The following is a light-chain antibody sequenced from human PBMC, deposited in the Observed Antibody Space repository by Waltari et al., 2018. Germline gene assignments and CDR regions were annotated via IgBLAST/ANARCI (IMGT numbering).Light chain of an antibody. CDR2: WAS. CDR1: QSVLYSSNNKNY. Sequence: DIVMTQSPDSLAVSLGERATINCKSSQSVLYSSNNKNYLAWYQQKPGQPPKLPICWASTRESGVPDRFSGSGSGTDFTLTISSLQAEDVAVYYCQQYYSTPFTFGPGTKVDIK. CDR3: QQYYSTPFT. J-gene: IGKJ3*01. V-gene: IGKV4-1*01.